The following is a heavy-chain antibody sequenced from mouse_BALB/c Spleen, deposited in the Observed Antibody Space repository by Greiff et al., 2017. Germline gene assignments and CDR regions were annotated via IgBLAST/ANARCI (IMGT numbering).Heavy chain of an antibody. CDR2: ISSGSSTI. J-gene: IGHJ2*01. CDR3: ARGTYDYDEVYYFDY. CDR1: GFTFSSFG. D-gene: IGHD2-4*01. V-gene: IGHV5-17*02. Sequence: EVKLMESGGGLVQPGGSRKLSCAASGFTFSSFGMHWVRQAPEKGLEWVAYISSGSSTIYYADTVKGRFTISRDNPKNTLFLQMTSLRSEDTAMYYCARGTYDYDEVYYFDYWGQGTTLTVSS.